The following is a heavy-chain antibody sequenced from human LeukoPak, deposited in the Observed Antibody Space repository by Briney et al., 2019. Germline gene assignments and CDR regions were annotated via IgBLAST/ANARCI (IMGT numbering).Heavy chain of an antibody. D-gene: IGHD3-10*01. CDR3: ARHPPSKESMVRASRSWYFDL. Sequence: SETLSLTCTVSGGCISSYYWSWIRQPPGKGLERIGYIYYSGSTNYNPSLKSRVTISVDTSKNQFSLKLSSVTAADTAVYYCARHPPSKESMVRASRSWYFDLWGRGTLVTVSS. CDR1: GGCISSYY. J-gene: IGHJ2*01. V-gene: IGHV4-59*08. CDR2: IYYSGST.